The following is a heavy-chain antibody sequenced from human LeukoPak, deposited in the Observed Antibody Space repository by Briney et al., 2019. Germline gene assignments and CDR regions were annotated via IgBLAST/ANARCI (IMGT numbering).Heavy chain of an antibody. J-gene: IGHJ2*01. CDR3: ARPSNPYWYFDL. CDR2: IFYSGST. D-gene: IGHD2-2*01. CDR1: GGSISRYY. Sequence: SETLSLTCTVSGGSISRYYWSWIRQPPGKGLEWIGYIFYSGSTNYNPSLKSRVTISVDTSKNQFSLKLSSVTAADTAVYYCARPSNPYWYFDLWGRGTLVTVSS. V-gene: IGHV4-59*08.